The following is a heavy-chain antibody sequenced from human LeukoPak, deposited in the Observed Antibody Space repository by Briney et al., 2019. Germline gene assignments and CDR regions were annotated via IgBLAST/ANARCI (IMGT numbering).Heavy chain of an antibody. J-gene: IGHJ4*02. CDR1: GGSISGSSYY. CDR2: IYYRGST. CDR3: ARVERYCSSTSCYFSHKNYFDY. V-gene: IGHV4-39*01. D-gene: IGHD2-2*01. Sequence: PSETLSLTCTVSGGSISGSSYYWGWIRQPPGKGLQWIGTIYYRGSTYYNPSLKSRVTISVDTSKNQFSLKLSSVTAAGTAVYYCARVERYCSSTSCYFSHKNYFDYWGQGTLVTVSS.